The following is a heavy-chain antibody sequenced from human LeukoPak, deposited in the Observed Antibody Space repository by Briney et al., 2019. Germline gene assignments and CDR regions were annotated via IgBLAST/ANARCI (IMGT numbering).Heavy chain of an antibody. J-gene: IGHJ4*02. V-gene: IGHV3-7*03. D-gene: IGHD5-12*01. CDR2: VKQDGSGE. CDR1: GFNLTDYW. Sequence: GGSLRLSCAASGFNLTDYWMSWVRQAPGKGLEWVANVKQDGSGEYYVDSVKGRFTISRDNAKNSVYLQMNSLRAEDTAVYYCARDFSSSGYSPGGYSGQGTLVTVSS. CDR3: ARDFSSSGYSPGGY.